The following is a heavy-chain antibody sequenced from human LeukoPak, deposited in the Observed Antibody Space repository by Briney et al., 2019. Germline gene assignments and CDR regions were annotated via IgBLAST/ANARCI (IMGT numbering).Heavy chain of an antibody. V-gene: IGHV7-4-1*02. D-gene: IGHD5-18*01. Sequence: ASVTVSCKASGYSFTTIAVNWARQAPGQGLEWMGWINTNTGTPRYAQGFTGRFVFSLDTSVSTAYMQISTLKAEDTAVYYCARGYSHDREGAFDIWGQGTKVTVSS. J-gene: IGHJ3*02. CDR3: ARGYSHDREGAFDI. CDR1: GYSFTTIA. CDR2: INTNTGTP.